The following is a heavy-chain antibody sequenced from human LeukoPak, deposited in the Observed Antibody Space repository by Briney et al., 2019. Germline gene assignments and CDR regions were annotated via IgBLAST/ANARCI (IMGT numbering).Heavy chain of an antibody. Sequence: SETLSLTCTVSGGSISSSSYFWGWIRQPPGKGLEWIGSIYYSGSTYYNPSLKSRVTISVDTSKNQSSLKLSSVTAADTAVYYCARETGYYYDSSGYYPFDYWGQGTLVTVSS. D-gene: IGHD3-22*01. CDR3: ARETGYYYDSSGYYPFDY. CDR1: GGSISSSSYF. J-gene: IGHJ4*02. V-gene: IGHV4-39*02. CDR2: IYYSGST.